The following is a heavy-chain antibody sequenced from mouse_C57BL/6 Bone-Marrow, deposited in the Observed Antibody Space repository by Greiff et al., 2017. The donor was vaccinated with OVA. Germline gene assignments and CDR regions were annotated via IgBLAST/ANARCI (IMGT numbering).Heavy chain of an antibody. CDR2: ISYDGSN. Sequence: EVHLVESGPGLVKPSQSLSLTCSVTGYSITSGYYWNWIRQLPGNKLEWMGYISYDGSNNYNPSLKNRISITRATSKNQFFLKLNSVTTEDTATYNVARDRGGNCNGAWFAYWGQGTLVTVSA. D-gene: IGHD2-1*01. J-gene: IGHJ3*01. V-gene: IGHV3-6*01. CDR1: GYSITSGYY. CDR3: ARDRGGNCNGAWFAY.